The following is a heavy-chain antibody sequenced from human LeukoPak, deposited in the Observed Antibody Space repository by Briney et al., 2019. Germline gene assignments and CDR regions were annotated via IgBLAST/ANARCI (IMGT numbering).Heavy chain of an antibody. CDR1: GGSFSGYY. CDR3: ARVDRSSTSCPLDY. CDR2: INHSGST. Sequence: SETLSLTCAAYGGSFSGYYWSWIRQPPGKGLEWIGEINHSGSTNYNPSLKSRVTISVDTSKNQFSLKLSSVTAADTAVYYCARVDRSSTSCPLDYWGQGTLVTVSS. V-gene: IGHV4-34*01. D-gene: IGHD2-2*01. J-gene: IGHJ4*02.